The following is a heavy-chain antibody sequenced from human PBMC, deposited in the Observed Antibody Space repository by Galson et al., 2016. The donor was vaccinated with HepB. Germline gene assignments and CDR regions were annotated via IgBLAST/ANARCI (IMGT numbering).Heavy chain of an antibody. V-gene: IGHV3-53*01. Sequence: SLRLSCAASGFTVSNNYMSWVRQAPGKGLECVSPIYSGGSTSYADSVKGRFTISRDHFKNTLYLQMNSLRAEDTAVYFCTCGRSPGAYWGQGTLVTVSS. CDR1: GFTVSNNY. CDR2: IYSGGST. D-gene: IGHD3-16*02. CDR3: TCGRSPGAY. J-gene: IGHJ4*02.